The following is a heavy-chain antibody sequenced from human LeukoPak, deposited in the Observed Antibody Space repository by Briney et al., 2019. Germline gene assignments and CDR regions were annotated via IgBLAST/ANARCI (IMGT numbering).Heavy chain of an antibody. CDR2: IFNSGAKT. CDR1: GLTFSTYS. V-gene: IGHV3-23*01. CDR3: AKDVVPDSGWDLDY. Sequence: GGSLRLSCAASGLTFSTYSMTWVRQGPGKGLEWVSSIFNSGAKTFYADSAKGRFTISRDNSKNTLYLQMNSLRVEDTAVYYCAKDVVPDSGWDLDYWGQGTLVTVSS. D-gene: IGHD6-19*01. J-gene: IGHJ4*02.